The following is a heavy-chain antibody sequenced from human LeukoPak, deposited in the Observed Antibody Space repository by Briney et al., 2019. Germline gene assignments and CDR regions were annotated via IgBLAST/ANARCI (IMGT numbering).Heavy chain of an antibody. Sequence: TSETLSLTCTVSGYSISSGYYLGWIRQPPGQGLEWIGSIYPSGSTYYNPSLKSRVTISLDTSQNQFSLRLSSVTAADTAVYYCARSKYQLLSEGDYWGQGTLVTVSS. V-gene: IGHV4-38-2*02. CDR2: IYPSGST. CDR1: GYSISSGYY. CDR3: ARSKYQLLSEGDY. D-gene: IGHD2-2*01. J-gene: IGHJ4*02.